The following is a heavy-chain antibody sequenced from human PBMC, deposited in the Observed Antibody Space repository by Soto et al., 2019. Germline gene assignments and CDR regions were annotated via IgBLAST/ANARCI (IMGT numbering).Heavy chain of an antibody. Sequence: QVQLVQSGAEVKKPGASVTVSCKASGYPFTSYGISWVRQAPGQGLEWMGWISTYNGNTKYVQKFQDRVTMTTDTSTSTAYMELRSLRSDDTAVYYCARDPYPYSSSWSEFDYWGQGTQVTVSS. CDR2: ISTYNGNT. J-gene: IGHJ4*02. CDR1: GYPFTSYG. D-gene: IGHD6-13*01. CDR3: ARDPYPYSSSWSEFDY. V-gene: IGHV1-18*04.